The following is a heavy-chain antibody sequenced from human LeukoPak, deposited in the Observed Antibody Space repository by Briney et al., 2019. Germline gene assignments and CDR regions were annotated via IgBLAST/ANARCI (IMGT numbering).Heavy chain of an antibody. CDR2: ISGSGGNT. J-gene: IGHJ4*02. Sequence: GGSLRLSCAASGFTFSSYAMSWVRQAPGKGLEWVSAISGSGGNTYYADSVKGRFTISRDNSKNTLYLQMNSLRAEDTAVYYCAKDYSGSSSGRRFDYWGQGTLVTVSS. V-gene: IGHV3-23*01. D-gene: IGHD6-6*01. CDR3: AKDYSGSSSGRRFDY. CDR1: GFTFSSYA.